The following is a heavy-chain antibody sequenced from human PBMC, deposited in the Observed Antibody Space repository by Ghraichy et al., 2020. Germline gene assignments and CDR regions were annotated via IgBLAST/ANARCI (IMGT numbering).Heavy chain of an antibody. CDR3: ARDSRILRPKDYGMDV. D-gene: IGHD2-15*01. CDR2: IIPIFGTA. J-gene: IGHJ6*02. CDR1: GGTFSSYA. Sequence: SVKVSCKASGGTFSSYAISWVRQAPGQGLEWMGGIIPIFGTANYAQKFQGRVTITADESTSTAYMELSSLRSEDTAVYYCARDSRILRPKDYGMDVWGQGTTVTVSS. V-gene: IGHV1-69*13.